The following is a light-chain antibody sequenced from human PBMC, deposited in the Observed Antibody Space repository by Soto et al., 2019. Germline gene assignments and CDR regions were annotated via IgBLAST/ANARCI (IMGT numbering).Light chain of an antibody. J-gene: IGKJ2*01. V-gene: IGKV1-33*01. CDR2: DAS. CDR3: QQYDPPPYT. CDR1: QYIYKY. Sequence: DIQMTQSPSSLSAAVGDRVNFTCQASQYIYKYLNWYQQKPGKAPKLLIYDASNLERGVPSRFSGSGSGTDFSLTVDSLQPEDTATYYCQQYDPPPYTFGQGTKLDIK.